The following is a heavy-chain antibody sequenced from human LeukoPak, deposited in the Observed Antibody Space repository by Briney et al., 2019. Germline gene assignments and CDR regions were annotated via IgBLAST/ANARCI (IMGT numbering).Heavy chain of an antibody. J-gene: IGHJ4*02. CDR1: GFTFSTYW. CDR2: IKPDGSEK. D-gene: IGHD1-26*01. Sequence: GGSLRLSCAASGFTFSTYWMSWVRQAPGKGLEWVANIKPDGSEKYYVDSVKGRFTISRDNAKNSLSLQMNSLRAEDTAIYYCVRDRGTYRPIDYWGQGTLVTVSS. V-gene: IGHV3-7*03. CDR3: VRDRGTYRPIDY.